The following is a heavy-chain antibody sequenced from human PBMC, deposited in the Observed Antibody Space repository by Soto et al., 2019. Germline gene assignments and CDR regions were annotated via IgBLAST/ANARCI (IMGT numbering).Heavy chain of an antibody. D-gene: IGHD3-3*01. Sequence: SVKVTCKAFGGTFRSYAISWVRQAPGQGLEWMGGIIPIFGTAKYAQTFQGRVTITADKSTSTGYMELSSMRSENTDVYYCARGMPTIFGVVKNHYYGMDVWGQGT. CDR1: GGTFRSYA. CDR2: IIPIFGTA. V-gene: IGHV1-69*06. CDR3: ARGMPTIFGVVKNHYYGMDV. J-gene: IGHJ6*02.